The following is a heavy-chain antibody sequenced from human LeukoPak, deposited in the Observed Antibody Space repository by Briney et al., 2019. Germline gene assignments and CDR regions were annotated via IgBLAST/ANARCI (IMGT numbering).Heavy chain of an antibody. CDR2: VSGGSSNT. Sequence: GGSLRLSCVASGFTFSNYAMSWVRQASGKGLEWVSAVSGGSSNTYYADSVKGRFTISRDNSKNTLYLQMNSLRAEDTAVYYCATHYYDSSGYYGAFDYWGQGTLVTVSS. CDR1: GFTFSNYA. J-gene: IGHJ4*02. V-gene: IGHV3-23*01. D-gene: IGHD3-22*01. CDR3: ATHYYDSSGYYGAFDY.